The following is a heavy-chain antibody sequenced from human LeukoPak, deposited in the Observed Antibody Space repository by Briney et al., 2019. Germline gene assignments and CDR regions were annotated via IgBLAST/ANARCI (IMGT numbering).Heavy chain of an antibody. Sequence: GGSLRLSCAASGFTFSSYAMSWVRQAPGKGLEWVSAISGSGGSTYYADSVKGRFTISRDNSKNTLYLQMNSLRAEDTTVYYCAKDGRDSSGYRFDYWGQGTLVTVSS. J-gene: IGHJ4*02. CDR1: GFTFSSYA. CDR2: ISGSGGST. V-gene: IGHV3-23*01. D-gene: IGHD3-22*01. CDR3: AKDGRDSSGYRFDY.